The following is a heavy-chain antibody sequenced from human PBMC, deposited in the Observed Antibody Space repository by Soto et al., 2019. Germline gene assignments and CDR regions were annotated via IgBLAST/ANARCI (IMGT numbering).Heavy chain of an antibody. D-gene: IGHD5-12*01. J-gene: IGHJ5*02. Sequence: QVQLQESGPGLVNPSETLSLTCTVSGGSVTSSTSSWAWVRQPPGKGLHWIGTIFYGHGTYYNPSLESRVTISLDTAKIQFSLELSAVTAADTAVYYCARQPTGYPNWFDEWGRGILVIVSS. CDR3: ARQPTGYPNWFDE. CDR1: GGSVTSSTSS. V-gene: IGHV4-39*01. CDR2: IFYGHGT.